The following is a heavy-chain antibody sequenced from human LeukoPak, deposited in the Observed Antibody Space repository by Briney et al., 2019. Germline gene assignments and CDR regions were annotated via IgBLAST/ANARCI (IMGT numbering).Heavy chain of an antibody. CDR3: ARTGGSGWYWNYYFDY. CDR1: GFTFSSYW. Sequence: GSLRLSCAASGFTFSSYWMSWVRQAPGKGLEWMGEINHSGSTNYNPSLKSRVTISVDTSKNQFSLKLSSVTAADTAVYYCARTGGSGWYWNYYFDYWGQGTLVTVSS. V-gene: IGHV4-34*01. D-gene: IGHD6-19*01. J-gene: IGHJ4*02. CDR2: INHSGST.